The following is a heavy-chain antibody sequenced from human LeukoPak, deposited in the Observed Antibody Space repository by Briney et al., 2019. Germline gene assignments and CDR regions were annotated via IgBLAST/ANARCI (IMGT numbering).Heavy chain of an antibody. J-gene: IGHJ2*01. D-gene: IGHD2-2*01. V-gene: IGHV3-66*01. CDR3: VRGGTTSWPDWYFDL. CDR2: IYSSGGA. Sequence: AGGSLRLSCAASGFTVSSNYMSWVRQAPGKGLECVSVIYSSGGAYYADSVKGRFTISRDNSKNTLYLQMNNLRAEDTAVYYCVRGGTTSWPDWYFDLWGRGTLVTVSS. CDR1: GFTVSSNY.